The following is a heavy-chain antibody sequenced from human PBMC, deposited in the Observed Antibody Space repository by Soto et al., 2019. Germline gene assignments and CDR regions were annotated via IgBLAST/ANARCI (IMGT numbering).Heavy chain of an antibody. CDR3: ARSHSFLRADWFDP. CDR2: ISGYNGNT. CDR1: GYILTSYG. J-gene: IGHJ5*02. V-gene: IGHV1-18*01. Sequence: QVQLVQSGTEVKTPGASVKVSCKPSGYILTSYGISWVRQAPGQGLEWMGWISGYNGNTNYAQNFQGRVTITTDTSTSTGYLELRSLRPDDTAVYYCARSHSFLRADWFDPWGQGTLITVSS. D-gene: IGHD3-3*02.